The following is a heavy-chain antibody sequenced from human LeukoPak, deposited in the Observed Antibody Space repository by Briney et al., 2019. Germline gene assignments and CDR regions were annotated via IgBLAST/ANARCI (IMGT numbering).Heavy chain of an antibody. D-gene: IGHD5-24*01. CDR1: GYTFTGYY. Sequence: ASVKVSCKASGYTFTGYYMHWVRQAPGQGLEWMGWINPNSGGTNYAQNFQGRVTMTRDTSISTAYMELSRLTSDDTAVFYCARHKSTIATYCLDYWGQGTLVTVSS. V-gene: IGHV1-2*02. CDR2: INPNSGGT. CDR3: ARHKSTIATYCLDY. J-gene: IGHJ4*02.